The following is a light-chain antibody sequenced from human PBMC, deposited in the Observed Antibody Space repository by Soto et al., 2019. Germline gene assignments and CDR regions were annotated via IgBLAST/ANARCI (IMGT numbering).Light chain of an antibody. V-gene: IGKV3D-15*01. CDR3: QQYDSWPPAT. CDR2: GAS. Sequence: EIVMTQSPVTLSVSPVGRATLSGRSSQSVSTNLAWYQQKPGQAPRLLIYGASTRATGIPARFSGSGSGAEFTLTITSLQSEDLAVYYCQQYDSWPPATFGQGTRLEI. CDR1: QSVSTN. J-gene: IGKJ5*01.